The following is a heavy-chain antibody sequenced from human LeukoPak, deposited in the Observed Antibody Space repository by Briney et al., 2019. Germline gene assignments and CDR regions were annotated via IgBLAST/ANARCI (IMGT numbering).Heavy chain of an antibody. CDR2: IYSGGTT. Sequence: GGSLRLSCAASGFIVSSNYMSWVRQAPGKGLEWVSVIYSGGTTYYADSVKGRFTISRDNSKNTLYLQMDSLRAEDTAVYYCARSDNWNYGWDWFDPWGKGTLVTVSS. J-gene: IGHJ5*02. D-gene: IGHD1-7*01. V-gene: IGHV3-53*01. CDR1: GFIVSSNY. CDR3: ARSDNWNYGWDWFDP.